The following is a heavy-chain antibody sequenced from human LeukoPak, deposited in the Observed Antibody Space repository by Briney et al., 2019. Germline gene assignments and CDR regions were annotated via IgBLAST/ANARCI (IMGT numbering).Heavy chain of an antibody. V-gene: IGHV1-2*02. CDR3: ASDIYGDYSYYYYMDV. CDR1: GYTFTGYY. D-gene: IGHD4-17*01. CDR2: INPNSGGT. Sequence: ASVKVSCKASGYTFTGYYMHWVRQAPGQGLEWMGWINPNSGGTNYAQKFQGRVTMTRDTSISTAYMELSRLRSDDTAVYYCASDIYGDYSYYYYMDVWGKGTTVTVSS. J-gene: IGHJ6*03.